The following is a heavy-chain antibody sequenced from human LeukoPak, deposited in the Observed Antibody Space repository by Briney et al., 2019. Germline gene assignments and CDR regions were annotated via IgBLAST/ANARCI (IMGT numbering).Heavy chain of an antibody. D-gene: IGHD5-24*01. CDR1: GGSISNYY. Sequence: SETLSLTCTVSGGSISNYYWSWVRQSPEKGLEWLVYIHDSGSTTYNPSLKSRVTISVDTSKNQFSMKLSSVTAADTAVYYCARLDAAAGRYLQFFYWGQGTLVTVSS. J-gene: IGHJ4*02. V-gene: IGHV4-59*08. CDR3: ARLDAAAGRYLQFFY. CDR2: IHDSGST.